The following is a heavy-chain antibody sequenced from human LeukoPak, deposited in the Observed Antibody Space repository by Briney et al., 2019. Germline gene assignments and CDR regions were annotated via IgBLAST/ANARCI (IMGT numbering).Heavy chain of an antibody. J-gene: IGHJ4*02. CDR2: IIPIFGTA. V-gene: IGHV1-69*13. Sequence: SVKVSCKASGGTFSSYAISWVRQAPGQGLEWMGGIIPIFGTANYAQKVQGRVTLTADESTSPAYMELSSLRSEDPAVYYCARDFAPDHRSYCFDYWGQGTLVTVSS. D-gene: IGHD1-14*01. CDR1: GGTFSSYA. CDR3: ARDFAPDHRSYCFDY.